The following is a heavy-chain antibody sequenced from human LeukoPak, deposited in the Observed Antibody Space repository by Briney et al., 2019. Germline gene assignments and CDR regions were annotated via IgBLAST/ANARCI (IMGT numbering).Heavy chain of an antibody. J-gene: IGHJ4*02. Sequence: SETLSLTCAVYGGSFSGYYWSWIRQPPGKGLEWIGEINHSGSTNYNPSLKSRVTISVDTSKNQFSLKLSSVTAADTAVYYCAGSKTLSYSSSWLYYFDYWGQGTLVTVSS. CDR2: INHSGST. D-gene: IGHD6-13*01. CDR1: GGSFSGYY. CDR3: AGSKTLSYSSSWLYYFDY. V-gene: IGHV4-34*01.